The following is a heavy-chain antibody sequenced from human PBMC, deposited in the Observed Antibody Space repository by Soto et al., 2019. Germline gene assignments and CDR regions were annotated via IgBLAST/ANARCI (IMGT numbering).Heavy chain of an antibody. CDR3: AKELQRGVASLDY. V-gene: IGHV3-30*18. CDR2: ISYDGTNK. J-gene: IGHJ4*02. CDR1: GFAFNTYG. Sequence: GGSLRLSCAASGFAFNTYGMHWVRQAPGKGLEWVAVISYDGTNKYYADSVEGRFTISRDNSKNTLYLQVNSLRGEDTSVYYCAKELQRGVASLDYWGQGTLVTVSS. D-gene: IGHD3-10*01.